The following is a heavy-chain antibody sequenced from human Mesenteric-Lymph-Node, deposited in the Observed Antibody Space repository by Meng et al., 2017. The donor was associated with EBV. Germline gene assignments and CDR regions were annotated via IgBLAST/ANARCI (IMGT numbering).Heavy chain of an antibody. CDR2: IIPIFGTA. V-gene: IGHV1-69*13. Sequence: QVQLLKSGGEVRRPGASVKVSCKTSGYSFTEYAMHWVRQAPGQGLEWMGGIIPIFGTANYAQKFQGRVTITADKSTSTAYMELSSLRSEDTAVYYCASLDRTVHWGQGTLVTVSS. CDR1: GYSFTEYA. CDR3: ASLDRTVH. D-gene: IGHD3-9*01. J-gene: IGHJ4*02.